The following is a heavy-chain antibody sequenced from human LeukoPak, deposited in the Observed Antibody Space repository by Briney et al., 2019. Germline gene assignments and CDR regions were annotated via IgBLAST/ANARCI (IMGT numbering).Heavy chain of an antibody. CDR1: GFTFSSYA. D-gene: IGHD2-2*01. J-gene: IGHJ4*02. V-gene: IGHV3-23*01. CDR2: LSASGGLT. CDR3: AHGSMYQLDY. Sequence: GGSLRLSCAASGFTFSSYAMSWVRQAPGKGLEWVSGLSASGGLTYYADSVKGRFTISRDNSKNTLYLQMNSLRAEDTAVYYCAHGSMYQLDYWGQGTLVTVSS.